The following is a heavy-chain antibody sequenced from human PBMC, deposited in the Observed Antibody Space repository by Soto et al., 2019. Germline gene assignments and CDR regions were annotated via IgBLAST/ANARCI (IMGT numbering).Heavy chain of an antibody. Sequence: ASVKVSCKVSGYTLTELSMNWVRQAPGKGLEWMAAFDPEDGETTYAQKFQGRVTMTEDTSTDTAYMEVSGLRSEDTAVYYCATDLSRVGATFGPWGQGTLVTVSS. D-gene: IGHD1-26*01. CDR1: GYTLTELS. CDR2: FDPEDGET. V-gene: IGHV1-24*01. CDR3: ATDLSRVGATFGP. J-gene: IGHJ5*02.